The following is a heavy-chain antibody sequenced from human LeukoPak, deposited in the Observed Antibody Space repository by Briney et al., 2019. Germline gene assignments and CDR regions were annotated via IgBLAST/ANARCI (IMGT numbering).Heavy chain of an antibody. J-gene: IGHJ6*03. CDR1: GFTFSSYG. Sequence: GGSLRLSCAASGFTFSSYGMHWVRQAPGKGLEWVAVISYDGSNKYYADSVKGRFSISRDSSKNILYLQMNSLRAEDTAVYYCAKDRCSNGVGCYYYYMDVWGKGTTVTISS. CDR3: AKDRCSNGVGCYYYYMDV. CDR2: ISYDGSNK. V-gene: IGHV3-30*18. D-gene: IGHD2-8*01.